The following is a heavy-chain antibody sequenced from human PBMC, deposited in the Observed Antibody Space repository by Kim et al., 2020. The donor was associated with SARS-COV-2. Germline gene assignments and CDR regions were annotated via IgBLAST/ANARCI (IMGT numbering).Heavy chain of an antibody. CDR2: IYSGGSST. Sequence: GWSLRLSCAASGFTFSSYAMSWVRKAPGKGLEWGSVIYSGGSSTYYADSVKARFTISRDNSKNTLYLQMNSLRAVDTAVYYCGKDELAAAGMLDYWGQGTLVTVSS. D-gene: IGHD6-13*01. V-gene: IGHV3-23*03. J-gene: IGHJ4*02. CDR3: GKDELAAAGMLDY. CDR1: GFTFSSYA.